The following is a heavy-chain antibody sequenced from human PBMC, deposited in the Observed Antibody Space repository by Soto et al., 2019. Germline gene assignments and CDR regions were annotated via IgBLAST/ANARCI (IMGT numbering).Heavy chain of an antibody. CDR2: ISSSSSYI. CDR1: GFTFSSYS. V-gene: IGHV3-21*01. J-gene: IGHJ6*02. Sequence: GWSLRLSCAASGFTFSSYSMNWVRQAPGKGLEWVSSISSSSSYIYYADSVKGRFTISRDNAKNSLYLQMNSLRAEDTAVYYCARATPRVRGGMDVWGQGTTVTVSS. CDR3: ARATPRVRGGMDV. D-gene: IGHD2-21*01.